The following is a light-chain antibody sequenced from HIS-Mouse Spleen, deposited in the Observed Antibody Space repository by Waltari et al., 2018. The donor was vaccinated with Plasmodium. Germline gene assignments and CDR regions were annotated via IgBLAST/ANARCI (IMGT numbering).Light chain of an antibody. Sequence: EIQMTQSPSTLSASVGDRVTITCRASQSISSWVAWYQQKPGKAPKLLIYKASSLESGVPSRFSGSGSGTEFTLTISSLQPDDFATYYCQQYNSYWTFGQGTKVEIK. J-gene: IGKJ1*01. CDR1: QSISSW. CDR2: KAS. V-gene: IGKV1-5*03. CDR3: QQYNSYWT.